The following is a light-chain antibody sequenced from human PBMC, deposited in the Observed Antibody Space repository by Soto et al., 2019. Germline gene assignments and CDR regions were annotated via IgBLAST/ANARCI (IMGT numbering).Light chain of an antibody. CDR3: QQYNHWPLT. V-gene: IGKV3-15*01. Sequence: EIVMTQSPATLSVSPGERVTLSCRASQSVSTNLAWYQQKPGQAPRHLIYGASTRATDIPARFSGSGSGTEFTLTISRLQSEDLAVYYCQQYNHWPLTFGGGTKVEIK. CDR1: QSVSTN. J-gene: IGKJ4*01. CDR2: GAS.